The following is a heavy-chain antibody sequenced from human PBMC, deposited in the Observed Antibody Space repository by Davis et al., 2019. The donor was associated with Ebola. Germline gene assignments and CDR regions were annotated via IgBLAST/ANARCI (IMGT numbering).Heavy chain of an antibody. CDR2: IKSKTDGGTT. V-gene: IGHV3-15*07. CDR3: ARAAVAGTVLDY. CDR1: GFTFSTAW. J-gene: IGHJ4*02. Sequence: GGSLTLSCAASGFTFSTAWMNWVRQAPGKGLEWVGRIKSKTDGGTTDYAAPVKGRFTISRDDSKNTLYLQMNSLKTEDTAVYYCARAAVAGTVLDYWGQGTLVTVSS. D-gene: IGHD6-19*01.